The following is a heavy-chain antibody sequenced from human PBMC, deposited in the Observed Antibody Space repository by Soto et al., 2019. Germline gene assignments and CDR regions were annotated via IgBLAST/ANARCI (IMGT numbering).Heavy chain of an antibody. D-gene: IGHD7-27*01. CDR2: IPNNGSP. Sequence: PSETLSLTCSVSVGSFRTGSYHWSWIRQPPGKGLEWIGFIPNNGSPDYNPSLKSRVVVSIDRSKNQFSLKVNSVTAADTAVYFCARIGWGGDSWGQGTLVTVSS. V-gene: IGHV4-61*01. CDR1: VGSFRTGSYH. J-gene: IGHJ4*02. CDR3: ARIGWGGDS.